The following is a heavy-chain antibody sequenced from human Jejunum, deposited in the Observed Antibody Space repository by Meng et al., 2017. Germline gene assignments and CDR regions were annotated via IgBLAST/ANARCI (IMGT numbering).Heavy chain of an antibody. D-gene: IGHD3-22*01. CDR3: ARRYYYDSSVYDPLDC. J-gene: IGHJ4*02. V-gene: IGHV3-21*01. CDR2: IDKTSSHI. CDR1: GFTFSSYS. Sequence: GGSLRLSCAASGFTFSSYSMIWVRQAPGKGLEWVSAIDKTSSHIFYADSVKGRFTISRDNAKNSLYLQMNSVRAEDTAVYYCARRYYYDSSVYDPLDCWGQGKLVTVSS.